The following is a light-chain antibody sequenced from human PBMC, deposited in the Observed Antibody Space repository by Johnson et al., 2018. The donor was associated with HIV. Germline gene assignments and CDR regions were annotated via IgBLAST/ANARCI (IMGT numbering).Light chain of an antibody. CDR2: DNN. V-gene: IGLV1-51*01. Sequence: QSVLTQPPSVSAAPGQKVTISCSGSSSNIGNNYVSWYQQVPGTAPKLLIYDNNRRPSGIPDRFSGSKSGTSATLDITGLQTGDEADYYCGTWDNSLEYVFGTSTKFTVL. CDR1: SSNIGNNY. J-gene: IGLJ1*01. CDR3: GTWDNSLEYV.